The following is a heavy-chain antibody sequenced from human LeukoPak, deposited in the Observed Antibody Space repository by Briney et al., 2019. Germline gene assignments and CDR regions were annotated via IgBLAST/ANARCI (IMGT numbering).Heavy chain of an antibody. CDR2: ISGSGGST. D-gene: IGHD3-22*01. Sequence: GGSLRLSCAASGFTFSSYAMSWVRQAPGQGLEWVSAISGSGGSTYYADSVKGRFTISRDNSKNTLYLQMNSLRAEDTAVYYCAKQYYYDSSGYYPETYFFDYWGQGTLVTVSS. CDR3: AKQYYYDSSGYYPETYFFDY. V-gene: IGHV3-23*01. CDR1: GFTFSSYA. J-gene: IGHJ4*02.